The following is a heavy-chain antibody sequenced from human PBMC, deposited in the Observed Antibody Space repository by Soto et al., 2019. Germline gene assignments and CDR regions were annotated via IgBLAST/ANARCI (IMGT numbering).Heavy chain of an antibody. Sequence: SETLSLTCAVSGGSISSSNWWSWVRQPPGKGLEWIGEIYHSGSTNYNPSLKRRVTISVDTSKNQFSLKLSSVTAADTAVYYCASPKIAFYNWFDPWGQGTLVT. CDR3: ASPKIAFYNWFDP. D-gene: IGHD3-3*02. CDR2: IYHSGST. V-gene: IGHV4-4*02. CDR1: GGSISSSNW. J-gene: IGHJ5*02.